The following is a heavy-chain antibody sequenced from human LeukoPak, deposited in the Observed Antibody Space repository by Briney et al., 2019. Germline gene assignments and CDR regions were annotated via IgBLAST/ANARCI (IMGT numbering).Heavy chain of an antibody. CDR1: GDSW. D-gene: IGHD3-10*01. V-gene: IGHV3-74*01. Sequence: GGSLRPSCAGSGDSWMHWVRQVPGKGLVWVSRIKTDGSSTSYADSVKGRFTISNDNAENTLYLQMNSLRAEDTAVYYCARGDGVIMNYWGQGTLVTVSS. CDR2: IKTDGSST. CDR3: ARGDGVIMNY. J-gene: IGHJ4*02.